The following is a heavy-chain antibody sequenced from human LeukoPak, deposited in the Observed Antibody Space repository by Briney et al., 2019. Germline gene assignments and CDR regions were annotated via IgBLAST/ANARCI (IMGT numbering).Heavy chain of an antibody. Sequence: PGGSLRLSCAASGFTFSIYWMSWVRQAPGKGMEWVATMRHDGSEKYYVDSVKGRFTISRDNAKNSLFLQMNSLRAEDTAVYYCAKEGTAQISTWYDNWGQGTLVTVSS. CDR2: MRHDGSEK. J-gene: IGHJ4*02. CDR3: AKEGTAQISTWYDN. CDR1: GFTFSIYW. D-gene: IGHD2-2*01. V-gene: IGHV3-7*01.